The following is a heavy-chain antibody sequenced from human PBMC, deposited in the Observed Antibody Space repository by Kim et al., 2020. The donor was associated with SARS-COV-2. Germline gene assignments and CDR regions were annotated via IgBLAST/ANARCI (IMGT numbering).Heavy chain of an antibody. CDR3: ARFSPLDIVVVPAAREGFFGY. J-gene: IGHJ4*02. CDR1: GGSISSSNW. Sequence: SETLSLTCAVSGGSISSSNWWSWVRQPPGKGLEWIGEIYHSGSTNYNPSLKSRVTISVDKSKNQFSLKLSSVTAADTAVYYCARFSPLDIVVVPAAREGFFGYWGQGTLVTVSS. V-gene: IGHV4-4*02. CDR2: IYHSGST. D-gene: IGHD2-2*03.